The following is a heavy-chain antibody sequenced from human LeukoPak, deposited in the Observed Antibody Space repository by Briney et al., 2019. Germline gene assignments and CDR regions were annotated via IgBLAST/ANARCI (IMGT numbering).Heavy chain of an antibody. Sequence: GASVKVSCKASGYTFTGYYMHWVRQAPGQGLEWMGWINPNSGGTNYAQKFQGRVTMTRDTSISTAYTELSRLRSDDTAVYYCARWAPLYRQLVPGVVYYFDYWGQGTLVTVSS. J-gene: IGHJ4*02. CDR3: ARWAPLYRQLVPGVVYYFDY. CDR1: GYTFTGYY. V-gene: IGHV1-2*02. CDR2: INPNSGGT. D-gene: IGHD6-6*01.